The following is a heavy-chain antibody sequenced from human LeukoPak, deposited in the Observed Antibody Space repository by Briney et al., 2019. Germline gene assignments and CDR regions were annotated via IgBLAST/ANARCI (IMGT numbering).Heavy chain of an antibody. CDR2: INPTVGST. D-gene: IGHD3-10*01. CDR1: GYTVTNYC. Sequence: GASGKPSCKASGYTVTNYCMLWAPQAPGQGLEWMAIINPTVGSTTFAQKFQGRVIMTRDTSTSTVYMELTSLRSEDTAVYYCARDVSGYYYGSGRYDAFDIWGQGTLVTVSS. V-gene: IGHV1-46*01. CDR3: ARDVSGYYYGSGRYDAFDI. J-gene: IGHJ3*02.